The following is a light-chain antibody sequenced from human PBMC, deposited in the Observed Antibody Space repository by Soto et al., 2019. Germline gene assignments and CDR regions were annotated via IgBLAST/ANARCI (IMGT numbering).Light chain of an antibody. CDR2: GAS. V-gene: IGKV3-15*01. CDR1: QSVSNN. Sequence: EIVMTQSPGTLSVSPGERATLSCRASQSVSNNLAWYQQKPGQAPRLLIYGASTRAAGVPARFSGSGSGTEFTLTISSLQPEDFAVYYCQQDYNLPITFGQGTRLEIK. J-gene: IGKJ5*01. CDR3: QQDYNLPIT.